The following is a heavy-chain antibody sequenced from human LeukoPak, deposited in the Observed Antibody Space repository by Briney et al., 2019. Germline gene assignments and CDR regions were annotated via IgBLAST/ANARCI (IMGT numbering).Heavy chain of an antibody. D-gene: IGHD3-22*01. J-gene: IGHJ3*02. V-gene: IGHV3-20*04. CDR2: INWNGGST. Sequence: TGGSLRLSCAASGFTFDDYGMSWVRQAPGKGLEWVSGINWNGGSTGYADSVKGRLTISRDNAKNYLYLQISSLRAEDTALDYCARRVYDSSGYYSAAFDIWGQGTMVTVSS. CDR3: ARRVYDSSGYYSAAFDI. CDR1: GFTFDDYG.